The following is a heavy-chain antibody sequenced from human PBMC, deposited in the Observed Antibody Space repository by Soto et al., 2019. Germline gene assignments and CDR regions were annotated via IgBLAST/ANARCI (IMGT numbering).Heavy chain of an antibody. V-gene: IGHV1-18*01. CDR1: GYTFTSYG. D-gene: IGHD3-22*01. Sequence: QVQLVQSGAEVKKPGASVKVSCKASGYTFTSYGIIWVRQAPGQGLEWMGWISAYNGNTNYAQKLQGRVTMTTDTSTSTAYMELRSLRSDDTAVYYCARVSRNYDSSGYYSKIDYWGQGTLVTVSS. CDR3: ARVSRNYDSSGYYSKIDY. CDR2: ISAYNGNT. J-gene: IGHJ4*02.